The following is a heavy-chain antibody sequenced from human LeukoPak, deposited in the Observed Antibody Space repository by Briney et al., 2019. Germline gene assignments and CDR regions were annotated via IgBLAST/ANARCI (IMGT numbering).Heavy chain of an antibody. J-gene: IGHJ4*02. Sequence: PGGSLRLSCGASGFTFSSYAMSWVRQPPGKGLEWVSGISGSGGSTYYADSVKGRFTISRDNSKNTLYLQMYSLRAEDTAVYYCASLKGLLDYFDYWGQGILVTVYS. V-gene: IGHV3-23*01. CDR1: GFTFSSYA. CDR3: ASLKGLLDYFDY. CDR2: ISGSGGST. D-gene: IGHD5-18*01.